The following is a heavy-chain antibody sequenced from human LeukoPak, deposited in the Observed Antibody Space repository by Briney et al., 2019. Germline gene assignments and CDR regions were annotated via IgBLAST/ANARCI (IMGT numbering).Heavy chain of an antibody. Sequence: QPGRSLRLSCAASGFTFSSNAMHWVRQAPGKGLEWVAIISYDGGDKYYADSVKGRFTVSRDNSKNTLDLQMNSLRTEDTAVYYCAKDQGIQLCIDYWGQGSLVTVSS. V-gene: IGHV3-30*18. CDR3: AKDQGIQLCIDY. CDR1: GFTFSSNA. CDR2: ISYDGGDK. D-gene: IGHD5-18*01. J-gene: IGHJ4*02.